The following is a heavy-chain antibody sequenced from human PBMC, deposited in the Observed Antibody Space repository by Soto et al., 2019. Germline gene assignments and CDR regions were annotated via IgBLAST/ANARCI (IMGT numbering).Heavy chain of an antibody. CDR1: GGPYNSFA. D-gene: IGHD3-10*01. CDR2: IIPVFGTA. Sequence: QAQLVPSGAEVKKPGSSVKVSCKASGGPYNSFAISWVRQAPGQGLEWIGGIIPVFGTATYAQKFKGRVTITAEESTSTAYMELSSLTSEDTAVYYCARFLGGAGSYYDGQNYNYYNGMDVWGQGTTVTVSS. J-gene: IGHJ6*02. CDR3: ARFLGGAGSYYDGQNYNYYNGMDV. V-gene: IGHV1-69*01.